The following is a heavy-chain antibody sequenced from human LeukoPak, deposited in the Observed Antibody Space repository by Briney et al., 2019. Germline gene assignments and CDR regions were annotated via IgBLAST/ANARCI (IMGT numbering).Heavy chain of an antibody. CDR1: GFTFSTYT. Sequence: GGSLRLSCAASGFTFSTYTMNWVRQAPGKGLGWVSTVSDSSDVHYSDSMKGRFTISRDNARNSLYLQMNSLRDEDTAVYYCARDGLHTAHFDYWGQGTLVTVSS. CDR3: ARDGLHTAHFDY. J-gene: IGHJ4*02. CDR2: VSDSSDV. D-gene: IGHD5-18*01. V-gene: IGHV3-48*02.